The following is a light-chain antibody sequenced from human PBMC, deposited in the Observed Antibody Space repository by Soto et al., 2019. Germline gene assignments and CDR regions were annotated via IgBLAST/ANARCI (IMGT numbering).Light chain of an antibody. Sequence: DIPMTQSPSSLSASVGDRVTITCRASQSINTYLNWYQQKPGKAPKLLIYAASSLQSGVPSRFSGSGSGSDFTLTIGSLQPEDFATYYCQESDSRSRTFGPGTKVVI. V-gene: IGKV1-39*01. CDR3: QESDSRSRT. CDR1: QSINTY. CDR2: AAS. J-gene: IGKJ3*01.